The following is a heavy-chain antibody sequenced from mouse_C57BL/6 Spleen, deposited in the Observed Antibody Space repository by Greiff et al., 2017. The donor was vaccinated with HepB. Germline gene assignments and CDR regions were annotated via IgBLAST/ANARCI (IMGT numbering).Heavy chain of an antibody. CDR2: ISSGSSTI. CDR1: GFTFSDYG. V-gene: IGHV5-17*01. J-gene: IGHJ4*01. CDR3: ARKKLGQGDAMDY. Sequence: EVKVEESGGGLVKPGGSLKLSCAASGFTFSDYGMHWVRQAPEKGLEWVAYISSGSSTIYYADTVKGRFTISRDNAKNTLFLQMTSLRSEDTAMYYCARKKLGQGDAMDYWGQGTSVTVSS. D-gene: IGHD4-1*01.